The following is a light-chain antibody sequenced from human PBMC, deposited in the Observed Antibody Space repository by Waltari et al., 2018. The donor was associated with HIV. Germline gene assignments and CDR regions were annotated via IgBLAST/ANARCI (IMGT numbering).Light chain of an antibody. V-gene: IGKV4-1*01. CDR2: WAS. CDR3: QQYYAAPGT. Sequence: DIVMTQSPDSLAVSLCDGATINCQSSQSVLYNSNNNNYLAWYQQKLGQPPKWLIYWASTRNSGVPDRFSGSGSGTDFTLTISRLQAEDVAVYYCQQYYAAPGTFGQGTKLEIK. CDR1: QSVLYNSNNNNY. J-gene: IGKJ2*01.